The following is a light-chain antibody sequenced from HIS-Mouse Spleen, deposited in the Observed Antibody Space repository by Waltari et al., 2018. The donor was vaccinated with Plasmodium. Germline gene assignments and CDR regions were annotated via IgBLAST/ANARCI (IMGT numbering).Light chain of an antibody. Sequence: EIVMTQSPATLSVSPGERANLSCRASQSVSCNLARYQQKPGQAPRLLIYGASTRATGIPARFSGSGSGTEFTLTISSLQSEDFAVYYCQQYNNWSFTFGPGTKVDIK. CDR3: QQYNNWSFT. V-gene: IGKV3-15*01. CDR1: QSVSCN. J-gene: IGKJ3*01. CDR2: GAS.